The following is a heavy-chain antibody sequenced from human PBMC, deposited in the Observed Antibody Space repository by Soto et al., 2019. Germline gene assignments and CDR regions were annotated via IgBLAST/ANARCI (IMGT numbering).Heavy chain of an antibody. CDR2: MSFTGRP. J-gene: IGHJ4*02. CDR3: ARGLRWTRTLDF. D-gene: IGHD4-17*01. Sequence: QRQLQESGPGLVKPSETLSLTCSVSGGYITTSSFSWAWLRQSPGTGLQWIGSMSFTGRPHYNPSLKGRVAISVDATKNEFSLELTSVTPADTATYFCARGLRWTRTLDFWGRGILVSVSS. V-gene: IGHV4-39*02. CDR1: GGYITTSSFS.